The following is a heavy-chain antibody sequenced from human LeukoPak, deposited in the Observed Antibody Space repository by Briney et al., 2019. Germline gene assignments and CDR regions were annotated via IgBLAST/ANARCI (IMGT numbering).Heavy chain of an antibody. Sequence: GGSLRLSCAASGFTFSSYSINWVRQAPGKGLEWVSSISSSSSYIYYADSVKGRFTISRDNAKNSLYLQMNSLRAEDTAVYYCARDRAGYSSSWYQATFDYWGQGTLVTVSS. CDR2: ISSSSSYI. CDR3: ARDRAGYSSSWYQATFDY. V-gene: IGHV3-21*06. J-gene: IGHJ4*02. CDR1: GFTFSSYS. D-gene: IGHD6-13*01.